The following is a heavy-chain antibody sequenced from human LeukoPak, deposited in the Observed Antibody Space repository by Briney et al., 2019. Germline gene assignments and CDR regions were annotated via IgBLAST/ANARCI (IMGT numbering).Heavy chain of an antibody. CDR1: GDTFSTYA. CDR3: ARREYSVVRGVIKTPLYYYFGMDV. V-gene: IGHV1-69*13. J-gene: IGHJ6*04. D-gene: IGHD3-10*01. CDR2: IIPIFGTP. Sequence: SVTVSCKASGDTFSTYAISWVRQAPGQGLEWMGGIIPIFGTPNYAQKFQGRVTITADESTSTAYMELSSLRSEDTAVYYCARREYSVVRGVIKTPLYYYFGMDVWGKGTTVTVSS.